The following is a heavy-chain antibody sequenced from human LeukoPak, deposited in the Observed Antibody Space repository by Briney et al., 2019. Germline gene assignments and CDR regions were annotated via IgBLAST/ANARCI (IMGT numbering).Heavy chain of an antibody. Sequence: GGSLRPSCAASGFTFSSYAMHWVRQAPGKGLEWVAVISYDGSNKYYADSVKGRFTISRDYSKNTLYLQMNSLRAEDTAVYYCASGMRVGPNIWGQGTLVTVSS. D-gene: IGHD1-26*01. CDR2: ISYDGSNK. J-gene: IGHJ4*02. V-gene: IGHV3-30-3*01. CDR1: GFTFSSYA. CDR3: ASGMRVGPNI.